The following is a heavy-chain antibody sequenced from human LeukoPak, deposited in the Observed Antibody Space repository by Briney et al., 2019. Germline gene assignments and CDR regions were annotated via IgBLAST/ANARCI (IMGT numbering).Heavy chain of an antibody. CDR2: ISAYNGNT. Sequence: VASVNVSFKASGYTFTSYGISWVRQAPGQGLEWMGWISAYNGNTNYAQKLQGRVTMTTDTSTSTAYMELRSLRSDDTAVYYCARDTRDYYDSSGYLDWGQGTLVTVSS. CDR3: ARDTRDYYDSSGYLD. D-gene: IGHD3-22*01. J-gene: IGHJ4*02. V-gene: IGHV1-18*01. CDR1: GYTFTSYG.